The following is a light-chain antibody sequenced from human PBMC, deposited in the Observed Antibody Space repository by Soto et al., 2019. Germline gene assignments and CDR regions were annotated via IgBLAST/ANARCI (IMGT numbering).Light chain of an antibody. Sequence: EIVLTQSPATLSLSPGETATLSCRASQSVRNYLAWYQQKPGQAPRLLIYDASNRATGIPARFSGTGSETDFTLTISRLEPEDFAVYYCQQYGSSPWTFGQGTKVDIK. CDR2: DAS. CDR1: QSVRNY. V-gene: IGKV3-20*01. J-gene: IGKJ1*01. CDR3: QQYGSSPWT.